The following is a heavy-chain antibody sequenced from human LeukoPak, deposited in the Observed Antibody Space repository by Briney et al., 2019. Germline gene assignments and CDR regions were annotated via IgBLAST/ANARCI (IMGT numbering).Heavy chain of an antibody. CDR3: AKGVRWFDP. CDR1: GFSFSNYG. D-gene: IGHD3-10*01. V-gene: IGHV3-23*01. J-gene: IGHJ5*02. CDR2: ISDQT. Sequence: PGGSLRLSCEASGFSFSNYGMSWVRQAPGKGPEWVSVISDQTYYADSVRGRFTISRDDYKNTLFLQMNSLRIEDSAIYYCAKGVRWFDPWSQGTLVTVSS.